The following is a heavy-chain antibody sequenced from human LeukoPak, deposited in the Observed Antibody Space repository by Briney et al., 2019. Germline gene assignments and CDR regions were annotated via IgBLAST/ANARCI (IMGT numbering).Heavy chain of an antibody. CDR1: GLTFKNYG. CDR3: ARVGPTHYDILTGYYNRFTPYYYYYGMDV. V-gene: IGHV3-33*01. CDR2: IWYDGSNK. D-gene: IGHD3-9*01. J-gene: IGHJ6*02. Sequence: PGTSLRLSCAASGLTFKNYGMHWVRQAPGKGLEWVAVIWYDGSNKYYADSVKGRFTISRDNSKNTLYLQMNSLRAEDTAVYYCARVGPTHYDILTGYYNRFTPYYYYYGMDVWGQGTTVTVSS.